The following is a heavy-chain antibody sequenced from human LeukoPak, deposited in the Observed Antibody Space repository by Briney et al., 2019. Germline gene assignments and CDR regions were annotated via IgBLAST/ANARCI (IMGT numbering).Heavy chain of an antibody. D-gene: IGHD6-13*01. CDR2: IYYSGST. V-gene: IGHV4-59*01. Sequence: SETLSLTCTVSGVSISSYYWSWIRQPPGKGLEWIGYIYYSGSTNYNPSLKSRVTISVDTSKNQFSLKLSSVTAADTAVYYCARLIPSSWYDVLGEYFDYWGQGTLVTVSS. J-gene: IGHJ4*02. CDR1: GVSISSYY. CDR3: ARLIPSSWYDVLGEYFDY.